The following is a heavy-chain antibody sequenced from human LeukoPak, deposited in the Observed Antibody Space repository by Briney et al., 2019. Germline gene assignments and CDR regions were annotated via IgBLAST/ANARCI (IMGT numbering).Heavy chain of an antibody. CDR3: ARDRGDYYGSPNWFDP. CDR2: IYYSGGT. J-gene: IGHJ5*02. V-gene: IGHV4-31*03. Sequence: SQTLSLTCTVSGGSISSGGYYWSWIRQHPGKGLEWIGYIYYSGGTYYNPSLKSRVTISVDTSKNQFSLKLSSVTAADTAVYYCARDRGDYYGSPNWFDPWGQGTLVTVSS. CDR1: GGSISSGGYY. D-gene: IGHD3-10*01.